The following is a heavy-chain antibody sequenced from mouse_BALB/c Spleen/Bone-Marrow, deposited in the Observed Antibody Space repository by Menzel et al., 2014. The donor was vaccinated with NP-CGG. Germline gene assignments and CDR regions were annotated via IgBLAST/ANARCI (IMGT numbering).Heavy chain of an antibody. V-gene: IGHV1S12*01. Sequence: VKVVESGPELVKPGASVKISCKASGYTFTSYYIHWVKQRPGQGLEWIGYIYPRDGSTNYNEKFKGKATLTADTSSSTAYMQLSSLTSEDSAVYFCARMGTDYWGQGTTLTVSS. D-gene: IGHD3-1*01. J-gene: IGHJ2*01. CDR2: IYPRDGST. CDR3: ARMGTDY. CDR1: GYTFTSYY.